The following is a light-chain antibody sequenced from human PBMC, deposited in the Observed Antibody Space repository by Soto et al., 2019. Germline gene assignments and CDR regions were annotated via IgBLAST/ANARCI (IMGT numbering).Light chain of an antibody. CDR3: QQFNSYPIT. CDR1: QSISSW. CDR2: AAS. Sequence: DIQMTQSPSTLSASVGDRVTITCRASQSISSWLAWYQQKPGKAPKLLIYAASTLQSGVPSRFSGSGSGTEFTLTIGGPQPDDFATYYCQQFNSYPITFGQGTRLEIK. V-gene: IGKV1-5*01. J-gene: IGKJ5*01.